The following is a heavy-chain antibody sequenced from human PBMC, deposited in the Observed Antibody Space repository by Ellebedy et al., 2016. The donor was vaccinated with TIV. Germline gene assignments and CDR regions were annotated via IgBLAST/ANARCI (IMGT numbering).Heavy chain of an antibody. V-gene: IGHV1-69*13. CDR3: ATDWGRAAVL. CDR2: IIPIFGTP. D-gene: IGHD3-16*01. J-gene: IGHJ4*02. Sequence: SVKVSXXASGYTFTSYYMHWVRQAPGQGLEWMGGIIPIFGTPKYAQKFQDRVTITADESTATIYMELSSLRSEDTAVYYCATDWGRAAVLWGQGTLVTVSS. CDR1: GYTFTSYY.